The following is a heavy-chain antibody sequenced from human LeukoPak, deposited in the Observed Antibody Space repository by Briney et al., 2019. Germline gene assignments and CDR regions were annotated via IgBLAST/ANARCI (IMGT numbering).Heavy chain of an antibody. Sequence: PSETLSLTCTVSGGFISSYYWNWIRQPAGKGLEWIGRIYTSGSSNYNPSLKSRVTMSVDTSKNQFSLKLSSVTAADTAVYYCARGIPHARDYVDYWGQGILVTVSS. CDR3: ARGIPHARDYVDY. CDR1: GGFISSYY. J-gene: IGHJ4*02. CDR2: IYTSGSS. V-gene: IGHV4-4*07.